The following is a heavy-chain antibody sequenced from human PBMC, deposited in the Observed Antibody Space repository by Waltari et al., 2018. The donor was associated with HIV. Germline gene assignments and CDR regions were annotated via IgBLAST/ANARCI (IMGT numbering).Heavy chain of an antibody. Sequence: QVQLVQSGAEVKKPGPSVKVSCKATGGTFSRHAISWLRQAPGQGLEWMGGIIPIFGTANYAQKFQGRVTITADESTSTAYMELSSLRSEDTAVYYCARGSGSYFPAHDYWGQGTLVTVSS. CDR3: ARGSGSYFPAHDY. CDR2: IIPIFGTA. D-gene: IGHD1-26*01. V-gene: IGHV1-69*01. J-gene: IGHJ4*02. CDR1: GGTFSRHA.